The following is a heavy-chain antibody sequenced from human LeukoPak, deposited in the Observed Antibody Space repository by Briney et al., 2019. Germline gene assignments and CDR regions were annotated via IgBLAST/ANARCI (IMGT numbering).Heavy chain of an antibody. CDR2: IYYTGRT. D-gene: IGHD3-9*01. CDR3: ARVVVLRHFEWVGYFDL. Sequence: KASETLSLTCTVSGGSVNSVNYYWSWVRQPPGKGLEWIGYIYYTGRTNYNPSLKSRVTISVDTSKNQFSLKLNSVNAADTAVYYCARVVVLRHFEWVGYFDLWGQGTLVTVSS. CDR1: GGSVNSVNYY. V-gene: IGHV4-61*01. J-gene: IGHJ4*02.